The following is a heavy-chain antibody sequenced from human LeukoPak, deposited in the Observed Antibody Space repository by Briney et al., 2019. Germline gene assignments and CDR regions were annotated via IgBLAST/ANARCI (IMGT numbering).Heavy chain of an antibody. CDR2: LTTSGSTK. D-gene: IGHD3-16*02. CDR1: GFTFSNYE. CDR3: VRDRGISFYFDY. Sequence: GGSLRLSCATSGFTFSNYEMNWVRQAPGKGLEWISYLTTSGSTKYYADSVKGRFTISRDNAKNSLDLQMNSLRADDTAVYYCVRDRGISFYFDYWGQGTLVTVSS. J-gene: IGHJ4*02. V-gene: IGHV3-48*03.